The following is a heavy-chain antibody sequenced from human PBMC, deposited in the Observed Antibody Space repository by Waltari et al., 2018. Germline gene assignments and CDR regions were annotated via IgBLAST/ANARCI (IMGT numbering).Heavy chain of an antibody. D-gene: IGHD3-10*01. J-gene: IGHJ3*02. Sequence: QVQLQQWGAGLVKPSQTLSLTCTVSGGSISSGDYYWSWIRQPPGKGLEWIGYIYYSGSTYYNPSLKSRVTISVDTSKNQFSLKLSSVTAADTAVYYCARDRSMVRGSGAFDIWGQGTMVTVSS. CDR1: GGSISSGDYY. CDR2: IYYSGST. V-gene: IGHV4-30-4*08. CDR3: ARDRSMVRGSGAFDI.